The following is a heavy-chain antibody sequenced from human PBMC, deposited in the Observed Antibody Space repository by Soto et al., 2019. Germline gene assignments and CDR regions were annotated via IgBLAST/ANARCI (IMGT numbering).Heavy chain of an antibody. CDR1: GGSISRYY. Sequence: SETLSLTCTVSGGSISRYYCSWIRQPPGKGLEWIGYIYYSRSTNYNPSLKSRVTISVETSQNQLSLKLSSVTAADTAVYDCARTPYYDFCRGYFGDYYYGKDVGGHGTAVT. J-gene: IGHJ6*02. CDR2: IYYSRST. D-gene: IGHD3-3*01. CDR3: ARTPYYDFCRGYFGDYYYGKDV. V-gene: IGHV4-59*01.